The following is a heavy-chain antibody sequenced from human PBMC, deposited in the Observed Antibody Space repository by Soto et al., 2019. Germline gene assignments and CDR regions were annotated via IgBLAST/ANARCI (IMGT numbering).Heavy chain of an antibody. D-gene: IGHD2-21*01. CDR3: ARLGLLSGEGFDS. Sequence: QVHLVQSGAEVKKPGASVKVSCKASGYIFTDYGLQWVRQASGQRLEWMGWINVGNDNTKYSQKFQGRVTFSRDTSATTAYLEQTSLTSEDTAVYYCARLGLLSGEGFDSWGQGTLVTVSS. J-gene: IGHJ4*02. V-gene: IGHV1-3*01. CDR1: GYIFTDYG. CDR2: INVGNDNT.